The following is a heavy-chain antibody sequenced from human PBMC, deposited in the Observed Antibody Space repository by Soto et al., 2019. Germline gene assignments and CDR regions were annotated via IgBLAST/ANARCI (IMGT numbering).Heavy chain of an antibody. CDR1: GFIFHDSY. V-gene: IGHV3-11*01. CDR3: VKEFSGWSGPMYD. J-gene: IGHJ4*02. Sequence: QVQLVESGGGLVKPGGSLRLSCVASGFIFHDSYMSWIRQVPGKGLEWLSYISGSGDTMHYADSVQGRFAISRDNPKNSVYLQMNSLRADDTAVYYCVKEFSGWSGPMYDWGQGTLVTVSS. CDR2: ISGSGDTM. D-gene: IGHD3-3*01.